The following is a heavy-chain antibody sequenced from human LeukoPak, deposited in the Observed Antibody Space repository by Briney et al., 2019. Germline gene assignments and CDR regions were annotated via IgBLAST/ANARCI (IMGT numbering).Heavy chain of an antibody. D-gene: IGHD2-15*01. Sequence: GRSLRLSCAASGFTFSSYAMSWVRQAPGKGLEWVSAISGSGGSTYYADSVKGRFTISRDNSKNTLYLQMNSLRAEDTAVYYCAKDIVVVRDIYCYGMDVWGKGTTVTVSS. CDR1: GFTFSSYA. V-gene: IGHV3-23*01. J-gene: IGHJ6*04. CDR2: ISGSGGST. CDR3: AKDIVVVRDIYCYGMDV.